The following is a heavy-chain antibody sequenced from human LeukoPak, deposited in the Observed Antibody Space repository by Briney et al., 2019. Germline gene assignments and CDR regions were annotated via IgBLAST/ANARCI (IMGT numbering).Heavy chain of an antibody. V-gene: IGHV1-18*01. Sequence: ASVKVSCKASGYTFTSYGISWVRQAPGQGLEWMGWISAYNGNTNCAQKLQGRVTMTTDTSTSTAYMELRSLRSDDTAVYYCARERDLVRYGSGSYLPLDYWGQGTLVTVSS. CDR2: ISAYNGNT. J-gene: IGHJ4*02. D-gene: IGHD3-10*01. CDR3: ARERDLVRYGSGSYLPLDY. CDR1: GYTFTSYG.